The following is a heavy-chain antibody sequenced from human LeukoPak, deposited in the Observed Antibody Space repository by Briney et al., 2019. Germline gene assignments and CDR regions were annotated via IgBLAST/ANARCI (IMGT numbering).Heavy chain of an antibody. V-gene: IGHV3-66*01. D-gene: IGHD3-3*01. CDR3: AKDKSITIFGVVSYYFDY. Sequence: GGSLRLSCAASGFTVTSDYMTWVRQAPAKGLEWVSVIYNNGNTYYTDSVKGRFTISRDNSKNTLYLQMNSLRAEDTAVYYCAKDKSITIFGVVSYYFDYWGQGTLVTVSS. J-gene: IGHJ4*02. CDR2: IYNNGNT. CDR1: GFTVTSDY.